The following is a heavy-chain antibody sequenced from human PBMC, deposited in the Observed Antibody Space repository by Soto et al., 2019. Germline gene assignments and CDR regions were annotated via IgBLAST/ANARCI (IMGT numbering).Heavy chain of an antibody. CDR2: LSYDGNNK. CDR1: GFTFSSYG. D-gene: IGHD3-9*01. CDR3: AKDWGRYFDWLNLFDY. V-gene: IGHV3-30*18. J-gene: IGHJ4*02. Sequence: QVQLVESGGGVVQPGRSLRLSCAASGFTFSSYGMHWVRQAPGKGLEWVAVLSYDGNNKYYADSVKGRFTISRDNSKNTLYLQMNSLRAEDTAVYYCAKDWGRYFDWLNLFDYWGQGTLVTVSS.